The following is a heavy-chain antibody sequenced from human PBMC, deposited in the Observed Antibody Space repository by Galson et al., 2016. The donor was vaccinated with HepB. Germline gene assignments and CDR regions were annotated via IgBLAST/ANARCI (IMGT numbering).Heavy chain of an antibody. Sequence: SVKVSCKASGYTFTSYGISWVRQAPGQGLQWMGWISAYNGNTNYAQKFQGRVTMTTDTSTNTAYLELRSLRADDTAVYHCARYYYDSSGYAGAVDIWGQGTMVTVSS. CDR2: ISAYNGNT. CDR1: GYTFTSYG. CDR3: ARYYYDSSGYAGAVDI. J-gene: IGHJ3*02. V-gene: IGHV1-18*01. D-gene: IGHD3-22*01.